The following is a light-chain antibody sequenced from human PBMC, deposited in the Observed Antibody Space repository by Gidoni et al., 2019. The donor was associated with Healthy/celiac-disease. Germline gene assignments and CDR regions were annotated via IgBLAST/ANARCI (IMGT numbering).Light chain of an antibody. J-gene: IGKJ1*01. Sequence: IVLPQSPATLSLSPGERATLSCRASQRVSSYLAWYQQKPGQAPRLLIYDASNRATGIPARFSGSGSGTDFTLTISSLEPEDFAVYYCQQRSNWPGTFGQGTKVEIK. V-gene: IGKV3-11*01. CDR2: DAS. CDR1: QRVSSY. CDR3: QQRSNWPGT.